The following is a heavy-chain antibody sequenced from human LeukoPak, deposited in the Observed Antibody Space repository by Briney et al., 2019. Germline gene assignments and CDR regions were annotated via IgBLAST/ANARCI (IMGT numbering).Heavy chain of an antibody. V-gene: IGHV1-18*01. D-gene: IGHD3-10*01. J-gene: IGHJ6*02. CDR1: GYTFTSCG. CDR3: ARGPEYYYGSGSYDYYGMDV. Sequence: ASVKVSCKASGYTFTSCGISWVRQAPGQGLEWMGWISAYNGNTNYAQKLQGRVTMTTDTSTSTAYMELRSLRSDDTAVYYCARGPEYYYGSGSYDYYGMDVWGQGTTVTVSS. CDR2: ISAYNGNT.